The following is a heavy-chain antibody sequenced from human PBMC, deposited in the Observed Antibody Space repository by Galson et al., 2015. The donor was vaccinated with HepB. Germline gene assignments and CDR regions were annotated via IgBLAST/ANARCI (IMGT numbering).Heavy chain of an antibody. V-gene: IGHV3-23*01. Sequence: SLRLSCAASGFTFSSYAMSWVRQAPGKGLEWVSAISGSGGSTYYADSVKGRFTIPRDNSKNTLYLQMNSLRAEDTAVYYCAKDPGLAAAGPEYYFDYWGQGTLVTVSS. CDR1: GFTFSSYA. D-gene: IGHD6-13*01. CDR2: ISGSGGST. CDR3: AKDPGLAAAGPEYYFDY. J-gene: IGHJ4*02.